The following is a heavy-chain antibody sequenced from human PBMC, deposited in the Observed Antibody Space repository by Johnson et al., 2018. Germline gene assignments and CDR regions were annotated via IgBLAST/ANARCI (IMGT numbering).Heavy chain of an antibody. D-gene: IGHD5-18*01. J-gene: IGHJ6*02. Sequence: QVRLQESGPRLVKPSETLSLTCSVSGGSISNYYWSWIRQPPGKGLEWSGYISHTGSSNYNPSLKSRVTISVDTSKTQFSLKLSSVTAADTAVYYCARESRYTYGDSYYYGMDVWGQGTTVTVSS. CDR3: ARESRYTYGDSYYYGMDV. CDR2: ISHTGSS. V-gene: IGHV4-59*01. CDR1: GGSISNYY.